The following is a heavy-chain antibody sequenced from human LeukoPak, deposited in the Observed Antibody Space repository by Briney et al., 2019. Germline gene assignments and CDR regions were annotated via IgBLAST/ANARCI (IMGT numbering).Heavy chain of an antibody. CDR2: IYYSGST. D-gene: IGHD4-17*01. CDR3: ARDDYGDYYYYGMDV. Sequence: PSETLSLTCAVYGGSFSGYYWSWIRQPPGKGLEWIGYIYYSGSTNYNPSLKSRVTISVDTSKNQFSLKLSSVTAADTAVYYCARDDYGDYYYYGMDVWGQGTTVTVSS. V-gene: IGHV4-59*01. J-gene: IGHJ6*02. CDR1: GGSFSGYY.